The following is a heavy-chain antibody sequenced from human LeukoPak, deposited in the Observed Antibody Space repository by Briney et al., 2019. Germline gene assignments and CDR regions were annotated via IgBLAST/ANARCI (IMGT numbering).Heavy chain of an antibody. Sequence: SETLSLTCTVSGYSISNGYHWSWIRQPAGKGLEWIGRVYASGSTNYNPSLMSRVTISVDTSENQFSLKLSFVTAADSAVYYCARDIHGEYHFDYWGQGTLVTVSS. CDR2: VYASGST. CDR3: ARDIHGEYHFDY. V-gene: IGHV4-61*02. J-gene: IGHJ4*02. D-gene: IGHD3-10*01. CDR1: GYSISNGYH.